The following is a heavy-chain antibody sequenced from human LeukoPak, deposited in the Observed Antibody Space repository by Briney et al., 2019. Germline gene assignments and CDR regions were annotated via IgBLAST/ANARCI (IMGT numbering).Heavy chain of an antibody. J-gene: IGHJ6*02. CDR2: IYYSGST. CDR1: GGSISRGDYY. CDR3: ARGPDSSSFGMDV. V-gene: IGHV4-30-4*01. Sequence: SETLSLTCTVSGGSISRGDYYWSWIRQPPGKGLEWIGYIYYSGSTYYNPSLKSRVTISVDTSKNQFSLKLSSVTAADTAVYYCARGPDSSSFGMDVWGQGTTVTVSS. D-gene: IGHD6-6*01.